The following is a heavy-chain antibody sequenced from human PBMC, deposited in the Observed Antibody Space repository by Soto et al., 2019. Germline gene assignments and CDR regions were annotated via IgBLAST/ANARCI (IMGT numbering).Heavy chain of an antibody. CDR3: ATDNGMAGSFDP. CDR1: GFTFSSYS. CDR2: ISIGSTTI. J-gene: IGHJ5*02. Sequence: PGGSLRLSCAASGFTFSSYSMNWVRQAPGKGLEWVSYISIGSTTIFYADSVKGRFTISRDNAKNSLYLQMNSLRDEDTAVYYCATDNGMAGSFDPWGQGTLVTVSS. V-gene: IGHV3-48*02. D-gene: IGHD2-8*01.